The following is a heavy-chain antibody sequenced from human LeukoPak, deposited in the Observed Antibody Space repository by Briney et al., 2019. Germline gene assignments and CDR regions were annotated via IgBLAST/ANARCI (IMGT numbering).Heavy chain of an antibody. CDR1: GFTFSSYA. Sequence: GGSLRLSCAASGFTFSSYAMSWVRQAPGKGLEWVANIKQDGSEKYYVDSVKGRFTISRDNAKNSLHLQMNSLRAEDTAVYYCARAQSAVLLWFGELFDYWGQGTLVTVSS. D-gene: IGHD3-10*01. CDR2: IKQDGSEK. V-gene: IGHV3-7*01. J-gene: IGHJ4*02. CDR3: ARAQSAVLLWFGELFDY.